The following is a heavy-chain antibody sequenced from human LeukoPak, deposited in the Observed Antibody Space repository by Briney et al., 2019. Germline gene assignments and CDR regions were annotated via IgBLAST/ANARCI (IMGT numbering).Heavy chain of an antibody. CDR2: ISSSSSYI. Sequence: RGSLRLSCAASGFTFSSYSMNWVRQAPGKGLEWVSSISSSSSYIYYADSVKGRFTISRDNAKNSLYLQMNSLRAEDTAVYYCARDEGYCSGGSCYSSRFDPWGQGTLVTVSS. CDR1: GFTFSSYS. D-gene: IGHD2-15*01. CDR3: ARDEGYCSGGSCYSSRFDP. J-gene: IGHJ5*02. V-gene: IGHV3-21*01.